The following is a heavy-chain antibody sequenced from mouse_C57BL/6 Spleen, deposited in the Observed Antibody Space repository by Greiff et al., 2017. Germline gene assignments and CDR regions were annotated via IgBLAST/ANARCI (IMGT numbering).Heavy chain of an antibody. V-gene: IGHV5-16*01. CDR3: ARDQGGPLDY. Sequence: EVKLMESEGGLVQPGSSMKLSCTASGFTFSDYYMAWVRQVPEKGLEWVANINYDGSSTYYLDSLKSRFIISRDNAKNILYLQMSSLKSEDTATYYCARDQGGPLDYWGQGTTLTVSS. D-gene: IGHD3-2*02. CDR1: GFTFSDYY. CDR2: INYDGSST. J-gene: IGHJ2*01.